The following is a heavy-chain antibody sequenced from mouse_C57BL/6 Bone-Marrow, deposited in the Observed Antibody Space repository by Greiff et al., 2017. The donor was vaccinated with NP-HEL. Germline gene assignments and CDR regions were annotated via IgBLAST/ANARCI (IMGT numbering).Heavy chain of an antibody. CDR1: GFNINDDY. Sequence: VQLQQSGAELVRPGASVKLSCTASGFNINDDYMHWVKLRPEQGLEWIGWIDPENGDTEYASTFQGQATITADTSSNTPYLQLSSLTSEDTAHSYGTTGGSSPYAMDYWGQGTSVTVSA. D-gene: IGHD1-1*01. V-gene: IGHV14-4*01. CDR3: TTGGSSPYAMDY. CDR2: IDPENGDT. J-gene: IGHJ4*01.